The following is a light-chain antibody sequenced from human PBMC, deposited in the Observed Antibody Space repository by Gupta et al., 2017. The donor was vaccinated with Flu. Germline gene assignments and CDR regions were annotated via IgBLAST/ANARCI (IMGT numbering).Light chain of an antibody. V-gene: IGKV3-15*01. Sequence: EVEMTQSPATLSVSPGERATLSCRASQSVSNKLVWYQQKPGQAPRLLIYRVSTRAPGVPARFSGSGSGTEFTLTISSLQSEDFAVYYCQQSGTFGQGTRVEIK. CDR3: QQSGT. J-gene: IGKJ1*01. CDR2: RVS. CDR1: QSVSNK.